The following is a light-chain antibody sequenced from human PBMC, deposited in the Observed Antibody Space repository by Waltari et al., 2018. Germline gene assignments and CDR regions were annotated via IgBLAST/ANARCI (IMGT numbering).Light chain of an antibody. V-gene: IGKV2D-29*01. CDR2: EVS. Sequence: DIVLTQTPLSLSVTPGQSASISCKSSQSLLVGDGKTFLYWYLQKPGQPPQLLIYEVSNRFSGLPDRFSGRGAGTGFTLRIGRLEAEDAGLYYCMQSLDLPLTLGGGPKVEIK. J-gene: IGKJ4*01. CDR3: MQSLDLPLT. CDR1: QSLLVGDGKTF.